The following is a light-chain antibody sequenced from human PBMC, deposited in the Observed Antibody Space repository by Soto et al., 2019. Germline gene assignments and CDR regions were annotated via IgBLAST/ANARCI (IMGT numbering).Light chain of an antibody. Sequence: EIVLTQSPDTLSLSPGERATLSCGASQGVYINSLAWYQQKVGQPPRLLIYDTSNRAAGIPGRFSGSGSGTDFTLTISSLEPEDFAVYYCQQRYNWPLTFGGGTKVEI. CDR3: QQRYNWPLT. CDR2: DTS. V-gene: IGKV3-11*01. J-gene: IGKJ4*01. CDR1: QGVYIN.